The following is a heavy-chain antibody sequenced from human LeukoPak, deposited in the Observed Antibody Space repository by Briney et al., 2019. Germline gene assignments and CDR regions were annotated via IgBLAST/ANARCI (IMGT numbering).Heavy chain of an antibody. J-gene: IGHJ4*02. CDR3: AKGPYFYGSGHFDY. CDR2: ISYDGGNK. Sequence: PGGSLRLSCAASGFTFSSYGMHWVRQAPGKGLEWVAVISYDGGNKYYADSVKGRFSISRDNSKNTLYLQMNSPRAEDTAVYYCAKGPYFYGSGHFDYWGQGTLVTVSS. CDR1: GFTFSSYG. V-gene: IGHV3-30*18. D-gene: IGHD3-10*01.